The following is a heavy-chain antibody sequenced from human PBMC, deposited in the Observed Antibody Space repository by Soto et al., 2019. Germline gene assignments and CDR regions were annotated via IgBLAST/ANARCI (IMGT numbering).Heavy chain of an antibody. CDR3: ARGPSGDKVDN. V-gene: IGHV4-30-4*01. Sequence: QVQLQESGPGLVKPSQTLSLTCTVSGGSISSDYYCWSWIRQSPEKGLEWSGHIYNSVNTYSNPSFSSRVTISVYTSKNHFSLKLTAVTAADTAVYYCARGPSGDKVDNWGQGTLVTVSS. J-gene: IGHJ4*02. D-gene: IGHD7-27*01. CDR2: IYNSVNT. CDR1: GGSISSDYYC.